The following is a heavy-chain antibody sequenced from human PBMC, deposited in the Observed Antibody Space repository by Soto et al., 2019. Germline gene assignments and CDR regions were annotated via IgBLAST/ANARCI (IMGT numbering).Heavy chain of an antibody. CDR3: ARVGGELATMRSYFDY. CDR1: GGTFSSYA. CDR2: IIPIFGTA. D-gene: IGHD3-16*01. J-gene: IGHJ4*02. V-gene: IGHV1-69*06. Sequence: QVQLVQSGAEVKKPGSSVKVSCKASGGTFSSYAISWVRQAPGQGLEWMGGIIPIFGTANYAQKFQGRVTIIADKSTSTAYMELSSLRSEDTAVYYCARVGGELATMRSYFDYWGQGTLVTVSS.